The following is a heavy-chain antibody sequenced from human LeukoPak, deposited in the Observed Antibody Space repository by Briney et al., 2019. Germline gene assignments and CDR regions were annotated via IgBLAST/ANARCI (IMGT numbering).Heavy chain of an antibody. V-gene: IGHV4-30-4*08. J-gene: IGHJ3*02. CDR3: ARHRLEGDTFDI. D-gene: IGHD3-3*01. Sequence: SETLSLTCTVSGGSISNGDYCWSWIRQPPGKGLEWIGYIFYSGSTYYNSSLKSRVTISVYTSKNQFSLKLRSVTAADTAVYFCARHRLEGDTFDIWGQGTKVTVSS. CDR2: IFYSGST. CDR1: GGSISNGDYC.